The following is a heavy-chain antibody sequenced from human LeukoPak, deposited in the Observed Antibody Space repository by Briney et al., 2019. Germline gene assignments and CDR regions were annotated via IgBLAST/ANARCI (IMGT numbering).Heavy chain of an antibody. D-gene: IGHD4-17*01. CDR1: GFTFSNAW. J-gene: IGHJ6*02. V-gene: IGHV3-15*01. Sequence: PGGSLRLSCAASGFTFSNAWMSWVRQAPGKGLEWVGRIKSKTDGGTTDYAAPVKGRFTISRDDSKNTLYLQMNSLKTEDTAVYYCLYGDCDYYYYGMDVWGQGTTVTVSS. CDR2: IKSKTDGGTT. CDR3: LYGDCDYYYYGMDV.